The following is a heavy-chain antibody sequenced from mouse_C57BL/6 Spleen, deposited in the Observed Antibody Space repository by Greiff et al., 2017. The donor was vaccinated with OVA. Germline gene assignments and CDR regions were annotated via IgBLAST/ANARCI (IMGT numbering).Heavy chain of an antibody. J-gene: IGHJ4*01. CDR1: CFNIQDYY. V-gene: IGHV14-2*01. CDR3: ARSYYDYDYAMDY. D-gene: IGHD2-4*01. Sequence: VQLQQSGAELVTPGASVTLSFTASCFNIQDYYMPWVKPRTEQVLALIGRIDPEDGETKYAPTFQGKATITAETAYNTAYLQLSSLTSEDTAVDYCARSYYDYDYAMDYWGKGTSVNVSA. CDR2: IDPEDGET.